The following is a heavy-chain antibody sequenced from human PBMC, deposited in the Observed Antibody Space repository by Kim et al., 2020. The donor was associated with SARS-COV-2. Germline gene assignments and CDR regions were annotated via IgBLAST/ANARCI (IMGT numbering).Heavy chain of an antibody. CDR3: AKDSRGGITMVRGRDYGMDV. D-gene: IGHD3-10*01. J-gene: IGHJ6*02. V-gene: IGHV3-23*01. CDR2: ISGSGGST. CDR1: GFTFSSYA. Sequence: GGSLRLSCAASGFTFSSYAMSWVRQAPGKGLEWVSAISGSGGSTYYADSVKGRFTISRDNSKNTLYLQMNSLRAEDTAVYYCAKDSRGGITMVRGRDYGMDVWGQGTTVTVSS.